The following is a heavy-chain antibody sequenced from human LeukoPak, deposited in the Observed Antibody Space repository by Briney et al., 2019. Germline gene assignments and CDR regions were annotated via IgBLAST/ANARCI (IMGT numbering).Heavy chain of an antibody. Sequence: PGGSLRLSCAASGFTFSNYAMRWVRQAPGKGLEWVSSISSSSSYIYYADSVKGRFTISRDNSKNTLYLQMNSLRAEDTAVYYCAKDGRVRLYYYYYYYMDVWGKGTTVTISS. D-gene: IGHD3-10*01. V-gene: IGHV3-21*01. CDR3: AKDGRVRLYYYYYYYMDV. CDR2: ISSSSSYI. CDR1: GFTFSNYA. J-gene: IGHJ6*03.